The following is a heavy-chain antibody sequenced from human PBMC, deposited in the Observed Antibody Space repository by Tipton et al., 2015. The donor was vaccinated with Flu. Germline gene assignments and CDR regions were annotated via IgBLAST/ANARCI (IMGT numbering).Heavy chain of an antibody. D-gene: IGHD3-10*01. CDR1: GGPIRSFY. Sequence: TLTLTCTVSGGPIRSFYWTWIRQPAGKGLEYIGRIYSSGSTNYNPSFKSRVSMSVDTSKTQFSLDLSSVTAADTAMYYCARGSGSGTHVMFDYWGQGTLVTVSS. CDR3: ARGSGSGTHVMFDY. CDR2: IYSSGST. V-gene: IGHV4-4*07. J-gene: IGHJ4*02.